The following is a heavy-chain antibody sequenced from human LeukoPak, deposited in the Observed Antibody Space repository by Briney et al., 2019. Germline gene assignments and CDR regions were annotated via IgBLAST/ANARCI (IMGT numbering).Heavy chain of an antibody. CDR3: ARVRGQQLVGYYFDS. Sequence: SETLSLTCTVSGGSISSYYWSWIRQPPGKGLEWIGYVYYSGSTNYNPSLKSRVTISVDTSKNQFSLKLSSVTAADTAVYYCARVRGQQLVGYYFDSWGQGPLVTVS. J-gene: IGHJ4*02. CDR2: VYYSGST. D-gene: IGHD6-13*01. V-gene: IGHV4-59*01. CDR1: GGSISSYY.